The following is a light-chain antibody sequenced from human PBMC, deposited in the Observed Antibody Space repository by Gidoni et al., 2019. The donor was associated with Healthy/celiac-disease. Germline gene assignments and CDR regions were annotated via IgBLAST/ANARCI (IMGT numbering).Light chain of an antibody. V-gene: IGKV1-5*01. CDR2: DAS. CDR1: QSISSW. J-gene: IGKJ1*01. Sequence: DIQMTQSPSTLSASVGDRVTITCRASQSISSWLAWYQQNPGKAPKLLIYDASSLESGVPSRFSGSGSGTEFTLTFSSLQPDDFATYYCQQYNSYPWTFGQGTKVEIK. CDR3: QQYNSYPWT.